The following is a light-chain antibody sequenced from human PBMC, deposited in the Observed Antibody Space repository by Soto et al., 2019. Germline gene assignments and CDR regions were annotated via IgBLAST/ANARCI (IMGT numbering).Light chain of an antibody. J-gene: IGKJ4*01. CDR1: QSVSSY. V-gene: IGKV3-11*01. Sequence: EMVLTQSPATLSLSPGEGATLSCMASQSVSSYLAWYQQKPGQAPRLLIYDASNRATGIPARFSGSGSGTDFTLTISSLEPEDFAVYYCQQRSNWPKVTFGGGTKVDI. CDR2: DAS. CDR3: QQRSNWPKVT.